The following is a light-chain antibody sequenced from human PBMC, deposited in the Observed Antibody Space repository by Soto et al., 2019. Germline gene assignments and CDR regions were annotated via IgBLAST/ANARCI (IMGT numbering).Light chain of an antibody. CDR3: QQYNR. Sequence: DIPMTQSPSTLSASVGDRVTITCRASQSISSWLAWYQQKPGKAPKLLIYDASSLESGVPSRFSGSGSGTEFTLTISSLQPDDFATYYGQQYNRFGQGTKVEIK. J-gene: IGKJ1*01. V-gene: IGKV1-5*01. CDR1: QSISSW. CDR2: DAS.